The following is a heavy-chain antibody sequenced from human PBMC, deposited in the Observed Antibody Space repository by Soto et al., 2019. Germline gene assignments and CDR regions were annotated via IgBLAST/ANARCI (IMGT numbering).Heavy chain of an antibody. CDR1: GGSISSGGYY. CDR3: AKSLWDTSGWKTDY. Sequence: SETLSLTCTVSGGSISSGGYYWSWIRQHPGKGLEWIGYIYYSGSTYYSPSLKSRVTISVDTSKNQFSLRLSSVTAADTAVYYCAKSLWDTSGWKTDYWGQGTLVTVSS. CDR2: IYYSGST. V-gene: IGHV4-31*03. D-gene: IGHD6-19*01. J-gene: IGHJ4*02.